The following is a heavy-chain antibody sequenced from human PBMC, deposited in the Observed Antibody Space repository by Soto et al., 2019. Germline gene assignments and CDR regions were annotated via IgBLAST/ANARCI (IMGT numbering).Heavy chain of an antibody. CDR1: GFTFSSYA. V-gene: IGHV3-30-3*01. J-gene: IGHJ4*02. Sequence: PGGSLRLSCAASGFTFSSYAMHWVRQAPGKGLEWVAVISYDGSNKYYADSVKGRFTISRDNSKNTLYLQMNSLRAEDTAVYYCESGTGLSIAVAGGDYWGQGTLVTVSS. CDR3: ESGTGLSIAVAGGDY. CDR2: ISYDGSNK. D-gene: IGHD6-19*01.